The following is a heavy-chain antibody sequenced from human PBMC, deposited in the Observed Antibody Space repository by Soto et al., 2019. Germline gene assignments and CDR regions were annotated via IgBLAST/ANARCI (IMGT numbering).Heavy chain of an antibody. CDR2: IYYSGST. D-gene: IGHD3-9*01. J-gene: IGHJ6*02. V-gene: IGHV4-30-4*01. CDR3: ARDPAYYDILTGNYYYYGMDV. CDR1: GGSISSGDYY. Sequence: SETLSLTCTVSGGSISSGDYYWSWIRQPPGKGLEWIGYIYYSGSTYYNPPLKSRVTISVDTSKNQFSLKLSSVTAADTAVYYCARDPAYYDILTGNYYYYGMDVWGQGTTVTVSS.